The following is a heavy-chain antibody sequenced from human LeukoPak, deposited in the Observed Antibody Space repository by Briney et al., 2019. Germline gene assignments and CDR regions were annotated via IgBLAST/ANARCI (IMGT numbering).Heavy chain of an antibody. D-gene: IGHD2-2*01. V-gene: IGHV3-21*01. Sequence: GGSLRLSCAASGFTFSSYSMTWVRQAPGKGLEWVSSISSSSSYIYYADSVKGRFTISRDNAKKSVHLQMNSLRAEDTAVYYCVMFFMGSTNWPDYWGQGTLVTVSS. CDR3: VMFFMGSTNWPDY. J-gene: IGHJ4*02. CDR1: GFTFSSYS. CDR2: ISSSSSYI.